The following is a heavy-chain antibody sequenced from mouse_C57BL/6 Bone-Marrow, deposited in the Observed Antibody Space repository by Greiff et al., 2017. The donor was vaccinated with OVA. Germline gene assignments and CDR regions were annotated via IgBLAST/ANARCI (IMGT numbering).Heavy chain of an antibody. V-gene: IGHV1-52*01. CDR1: GYTFTSYW. J-gene: IGHJ3*01. CDR2: IDPSDSET. CDR3: AREGITPWFAY. Sequence: QVQLQQPGAELVRPGSSVKLSCKASGYTFTSYWMHWVKQRPIQGLEWIGNIDPSDSETHYTQKFKDKATLTVDKSSSTAYMQLSSLTSEDSAVYYCAREGITPWFAYWGQGTLVTVSA. D-gene: IGHD2-4*01.